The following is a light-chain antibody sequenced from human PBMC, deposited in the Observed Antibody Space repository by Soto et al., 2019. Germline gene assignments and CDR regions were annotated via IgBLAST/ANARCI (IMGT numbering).Light chain of an antibody. CDR1: NSDVGGYNY. CDR2: EVN. V-gene: IGLV2-8*01. CDR3: SLYAGSNWYV. Sequence: SALTQPPSASGSPRQSVTISCTGTNSDVGGYNYVSWYQQYPGKAPKLIIYEVNERPSGVPDRFSGSKSGNTASLTVSVLPTADEGDYYWSLYAGSNWYVFGAG. J-gene: IGLJ1*01.